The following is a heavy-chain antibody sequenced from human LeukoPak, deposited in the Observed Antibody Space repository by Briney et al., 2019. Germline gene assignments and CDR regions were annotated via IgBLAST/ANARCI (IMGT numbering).Heavy chain of an antibody. J-gene: IGHJ1*01. CDR1: GFTFSSYW. CDR2: IKSDGKT. D-gene: IGHD3-22*01. Sequence: PGGSLRPSCAPSGFTFSSYWMHWVRHAPGKGLVWVSRIKSDGKTNYADSVKGRFTISRDNAKNTVSLQMNSLRAEDTGVYYCARAPSEIGGYYPEYFRHWGQGTLVTVSS. V-gene: IGHV3-74*01. CDR3: ARAPSEIGGYYPEYFRH.